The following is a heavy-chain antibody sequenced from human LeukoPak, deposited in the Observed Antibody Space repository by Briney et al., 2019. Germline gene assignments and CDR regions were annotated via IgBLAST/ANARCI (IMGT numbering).Heavy chain of an antibody. CDR2: INTNTGNP. CDR3: ARGPYSGMDV. J-gene: IGHJ6*02. D-gene: IGHD4-11*01. CDR1: GYTFTSNA. Sequence: ASVKVSCKASGYTFTSNAMNWVRQAPGQGLEWMGWINTNTGNPAYAQGFTGRFVFSLDTSVSTAYLQISTLRAEDTAVYYCARGPYSGMDVRGQGTTVTVSS. V-gene: IGHV7-4-1*02.